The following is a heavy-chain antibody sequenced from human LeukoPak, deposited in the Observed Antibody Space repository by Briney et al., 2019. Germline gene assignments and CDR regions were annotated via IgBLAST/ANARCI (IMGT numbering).Heavy chain of an antibody. J-gene: IGHJ6*03. V-gene: IGHV3-9*03. CDR2: ISWNSGSI. D-gene: IGHD4-17*01. CDR1: GFTFDDYA. Sequence: GGSLRLSCAASGFTFDDYAMHWVRQAPGKGLEWVSGISWNSGSIGYADSVKGRFTISRDNAKNSLYLQMNSLRAEDMALYYCAKDTGRGTVTTHAVGYMDVWGKGTTVTVSS. CDR3: AKDTGRGTVTTHAVGYMDV.